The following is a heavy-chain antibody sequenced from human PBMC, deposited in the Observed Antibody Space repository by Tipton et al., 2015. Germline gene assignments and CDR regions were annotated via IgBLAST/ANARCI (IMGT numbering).Heavy chain of an antibody. Sequence: TLSLTCTVSGDSINSGGHYWTWIRQHPGKGLEWIGEVNHSGRNNYNLSLKSRVTISVDKFKNQFSLELNSVTAADAAMYYCASRDWLLHHFDYWGQGTLVTVSS. J-gene: IGHJ4*02. V-gene: IGHV4-39*01. CDR3: ASRDWLLHHFDY. CDR1: GDSINSGGHY. D-gene: IGHD6-19*01. CDR2: VNHSGRN.